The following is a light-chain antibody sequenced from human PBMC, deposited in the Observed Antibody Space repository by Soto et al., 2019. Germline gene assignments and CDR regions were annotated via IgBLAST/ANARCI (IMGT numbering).Light chain of an antibody. CDR1: QSVSSS. J-gene: IGKJ1*01. CDR2: GAS. Sequence: EIVMTQSPATLSVSPAERSSLXRRASQSVSSSLAWYQQKPGQAPRLLIYGASTRATGIPARFSGSGSGTEFTLTISSLQSEDFAVYYCQQYNNWPWTFGQGTKVDI. V-gene: IGKV3-15*01. CDR3: QQYNNWPWT.